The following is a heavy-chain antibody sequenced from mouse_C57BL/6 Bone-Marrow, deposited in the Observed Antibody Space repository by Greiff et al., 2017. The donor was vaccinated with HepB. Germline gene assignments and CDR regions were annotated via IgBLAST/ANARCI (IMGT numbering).Heavy chain of an antibody. Sequence: EVNVVESGGGLVKPGGSLKLSCAASGFTFSSYAMSWVRQTPEKRLEWVATISDGGSYTYYPDNVKGRFTISRDNAKNNLYLQMSHLKSEDTAMYYCAREDGGFAYWGQGTLVTVSA. J-gene: IGHJ3*01. CDR3: AREDGGFAY. V-gene: IGHV5-4*01. CDR2: ISDGGSYT. CDR1: GFTFSSYA.